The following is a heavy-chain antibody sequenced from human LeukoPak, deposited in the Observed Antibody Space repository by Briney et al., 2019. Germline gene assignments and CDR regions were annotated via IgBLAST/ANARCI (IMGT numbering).Heavy chain of an antibody. J-gene: IGHJ1*01. CDR1: GFTFSSYW. CDR2: IKQDGSEK. V-gene: IGHV3-7*01. Sequence: PGGSLRLSCVASGFTFSSYWMSWVRQAPGKGLEWVANIKQDGSEKYHVDSVKGRFTISRDNSKNTLYLHMSSLRAEDTAMYYCAGQGAMTTRVDYFLHWGQGTLVTVSS. CDR3: AGQGAMTTRVDYFLH. D-gene: IGHD1-26*01.